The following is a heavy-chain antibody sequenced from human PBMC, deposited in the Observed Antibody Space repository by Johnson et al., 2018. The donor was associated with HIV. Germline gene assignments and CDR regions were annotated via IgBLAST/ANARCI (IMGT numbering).Heavy chain of an antibody. J-gene: IGHJ4*02. Sequence: QVQLVQSGAEVKKPGSSVKVSCRASGGTLNNCGVIWVRQAPGQGLEWIGGIIPIFETLTYAPKFQGRAKIVVDDVATTSYMELTSLTSADTAMYYCARGDLLIAARPAHFDSWGRGTLVTVSS. D-gene: IGHD6-6*01. V-gene: IGHV1-69*12. CDR3: ARGDLLIAARPAHFDS. CDR2: IIPIFETL. CDR1: GGTLNNCG.